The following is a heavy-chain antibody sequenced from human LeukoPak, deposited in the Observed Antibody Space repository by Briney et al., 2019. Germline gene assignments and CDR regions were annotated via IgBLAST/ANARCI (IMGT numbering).Heavy chain of an antibody. Sequence: SETLSLTCAVHGGSFSGYYWSWIRQPPGKGLEWIGEINHSGSTNYNPSLKSRVTISVDTSKNQFSLKLSSVTAADTAVYYCARGAAHSSGHDYWGQGTLVTVSS. CDR1: GGSFSGYY. D-gene: IGHD6-19*01. CDR2: INHSGST. CDR3: ARGAAHSSGHDY. V-gene: IGHV4-34*01. J-gene: IGHJ4*02.